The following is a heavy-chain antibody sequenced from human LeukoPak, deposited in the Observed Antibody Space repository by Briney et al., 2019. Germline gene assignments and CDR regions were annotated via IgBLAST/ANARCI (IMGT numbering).Heavy chain of an antibody. Sequence: PGGSLRLSCAASGFSFDDHGMGWVRQAPGKGLEGISGINWNGGMKGYAESVKGRFTISRDNAKDSLYLQMDSLRVEDTALYYCVKVWGGYNLGWFDPWGHGTLVTVSS. J-gene: IGHJ5*02. CDR2: INWNGGMK. CDR1: GFSFDDHG. D-gene: IGHD5-24*01. CDR3: VKVWGGYNLGWFDP. V-gene: IGHV3-20*04.